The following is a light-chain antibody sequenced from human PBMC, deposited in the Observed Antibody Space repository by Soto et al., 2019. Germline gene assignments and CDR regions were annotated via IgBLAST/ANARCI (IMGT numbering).Light chain of an antibody. J-gene: IGKJ4*01. V-gene: IGKV3-20*01. CDR2: VAS. CDR1: QSVSRSY. CDR3: QQYGSPPT. Sequence: EIVLKQPPGSLYLSPGERATLSCRASQSVSRSYLAWYQQKPGQAPRLLIYVASSRATGIPDRFSGSGSGTDFTLTISRLEPEDFAVYYCQQYGSPPTFGGGTKVDIK.